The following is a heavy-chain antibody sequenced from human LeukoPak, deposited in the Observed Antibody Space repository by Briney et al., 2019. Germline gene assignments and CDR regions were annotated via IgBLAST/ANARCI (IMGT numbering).Heavy chain of an antibody. D-gene: IGHD1-14*01. V-gene: IGHV4-39*01. Sequence: SETLSLTCTVSGGSISSSSYYWGWIRQPPGKGLEWIGSIYYSGSTYYNPSLKSRVTISVDTSKNQFSLKLSSVTAADTAVYYCAELPELGSFDYRGQGTLVTVSS. CDR3: AELPELGSFDY. CDR2: IYYSGST. CDR1: GGSISSSSYY. J-gene: IGHJ4*02.